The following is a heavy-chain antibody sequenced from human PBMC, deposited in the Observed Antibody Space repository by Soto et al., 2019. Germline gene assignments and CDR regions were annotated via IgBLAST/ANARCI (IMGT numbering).Heavy chain of an antibody. J-gene: IGHJ4*02. CDR2: IYYSGST. CDR1: GGSISSGDYY. Sequence: QVQLQESGPGLVKPSQTLSLTCTVSGGSISSGDYYWSWIRQPPGKGLEWIGYIYYSGSTYYNPSLKSRVTXXXXXXXXXXXXXXXXXXXXXXXXXYCARAPYCSGGSCNCPFDYWGQGTLVTVSS. CDR3: ARAPYCSGGSCNCPFDY. D-gene: IGHD2-15*01. V-gene: IGHV4-30-4*01.